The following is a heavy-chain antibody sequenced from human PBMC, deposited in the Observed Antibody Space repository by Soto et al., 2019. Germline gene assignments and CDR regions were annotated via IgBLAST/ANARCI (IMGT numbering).Heavy chain of an antibody. D-gene: IGHD5-12*01. V-gene: IGHV3-11*01. CDR2: ISGGNTI. CDR1: GFTFSDYY. CDR3: VRGHSGLDI. J-gene: IGHJ3*02. Sequence: QVQVVESGGGVVNPGGSLRVSVAGSGFTFSDYYMSWIRQIPGKGLEWISYISGGNTIYYIDSVKGRFTLSRDSAKNSPYLQMDSLRAEDTAVYSCVRGHSGLDIWGQGTMVTVSS.